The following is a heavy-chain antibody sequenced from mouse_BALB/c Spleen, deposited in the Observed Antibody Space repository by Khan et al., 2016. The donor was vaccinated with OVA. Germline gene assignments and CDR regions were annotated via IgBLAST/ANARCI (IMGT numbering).Heavy chain of an antibody. Sequence: QVQLQQSGAELVRPGVSVKISCKGSGYTFTDYPMHWVKQSHAKSLEWIGVISTYYGDASYNQKFKGKATMTVDKSSSTAYMELARLTSEDSAICYCARGAGFAYWGQGTLVTVSA. V-gene: IGHV1S137*01. CDR3: ARGAGFAY. CDR2: ISTYYGDA. CDR1: GYTFTDYP. J-gene: IGHJ3*01.